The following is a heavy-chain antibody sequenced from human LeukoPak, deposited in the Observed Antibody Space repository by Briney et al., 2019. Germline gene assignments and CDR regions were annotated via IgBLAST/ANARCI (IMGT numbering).Heavy chain of an antibody. J-gene: IGHJ6*03. D-gene: IGHD3-10*01. V-gene: IGHV1-46*01. CDR2: INPSGGST. CDR1: GYTFTSYY. Sequence: ASVKVSCKASGYTFTSYYMHWVRQAPGQGLEWMGIINPSGGSTSYAQKFQGRVTLTRDMSTSTVYMGLSSLRSEDTAVYYCARGHAIGVDYYYYYMDVWGKGTTVTVSS. CDR3: ARGHAIGVDYYYYYMDV.